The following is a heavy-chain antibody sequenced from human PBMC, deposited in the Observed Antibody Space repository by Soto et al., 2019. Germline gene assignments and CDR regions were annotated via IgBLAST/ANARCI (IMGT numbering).Heavy chain of an antibody. V-gene: IGHV5-51*01. CDR3: ARLGFPGAIYFDS. CDR1: GCTFTTFW. CDR2: IYPGDSET. J-gene: IGHJ4*02. Sequence: GESLKISCKGSGCTFTTFWIGWVRQMPGKGLEWMGIIYPGDSETKYSPDFEGQVTISADRSTNTAYLQWRSLRASDTAMYYCARLGFPGAIYFDSWGLGTLVTVSS.